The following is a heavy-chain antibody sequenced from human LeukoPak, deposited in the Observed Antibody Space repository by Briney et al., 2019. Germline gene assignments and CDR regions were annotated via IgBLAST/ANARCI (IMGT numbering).Heavy chain of an antibody. J-gene: IGHJ4*02. CDR1: GFSLSTSGLA. Sequence: SGPTLVKPTQTLTLTFTFSGFSLSTSGLAGAWIRQPPGKALEWLALIYWDDDKSYSPSLRSTLTITKDTSKNQVVLTMTNMDPVDTATYYCAHRNHYDSGSLFDYWGQGTLVSVSS. D-gene: IGHD3-10*01. CDR3: AHRNHYDSGSLFDY. CDR2: IYWDDDK. V-gene: IGHV2-5*02.